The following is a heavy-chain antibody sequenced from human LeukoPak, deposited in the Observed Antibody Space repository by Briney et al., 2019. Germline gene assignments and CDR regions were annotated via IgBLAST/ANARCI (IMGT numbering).Heavy chain of an antibody. J-gene: IGHJ3*02. CDR1: GFTFSSYA. D-gene: IGHD3-10*01. CDR3: AKDHYVSGRYDAFDI. V-gene: IGHV3-23*01. CDR2: ITTSGGST. Sequence: GGSLRLSCAASGFTFSSYAMSWVRQAPGEGLEWVSSITTSGGSTYYADSVKGRFTISRDNAKNTLYLQMNRLRAEDTAVYYCAKDHYVSGRYDAFDIWGQGTMVTVSS.